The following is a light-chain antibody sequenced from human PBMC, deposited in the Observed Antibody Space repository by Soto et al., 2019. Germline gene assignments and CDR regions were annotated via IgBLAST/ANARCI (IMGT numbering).Light chain of an antibody. CDR1: QGIGSN. CDR3: QQLNGYPIT. J-gene: IGKJ5*01. CDR2: AAS. Sequence: DIQLTQSPSFLSASVGDRVSITCRASQGIGSNLAWYQQKPGKAPKLLIYAASTLQSGVPSRFSGSGSGTEFTLTLSSLQPEDFATYYCQQLNGYPITFGPGTRLEIK. V-gene: IGKV1-9*01.